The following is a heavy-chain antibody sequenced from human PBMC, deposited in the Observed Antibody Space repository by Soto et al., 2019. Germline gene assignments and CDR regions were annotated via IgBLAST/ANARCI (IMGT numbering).Heavy chain of an antibody. J-gene: IGHJ6*02. CDR1: GYTFTEYY. V-gene: IGHV1-2*04. D-gene: IGHD3-10*01. CDR2: INPNSGGT. Sequence: QLHRVQSGAEVKKPGASVRVSCKASGYTFTEYYVHWVRQAPGQGLEGMGWINPNSGGTKFAQKFQGWVTITSDTSVNTAYVALSRLRSHGPAAYSCARRLGAGGAYYYGMDVWGQGTTFTVSS. CDR3: ARRLGAGGAYYYGMDV.